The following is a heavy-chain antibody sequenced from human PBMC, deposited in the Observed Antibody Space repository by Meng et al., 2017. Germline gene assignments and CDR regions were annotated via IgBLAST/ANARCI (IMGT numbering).Heavy chain of an antibody. J-gene: IGHJ5*02. Sequence: VWLVESGGGLVQSGGSLRISCTASGFTFRNYWMHWVRQAPGKGLVWVSRIKPDGTMTVYADSVKGRFTISRDNAKNTLYLQVNSLRSDDTAVYYCARSDWFDPWGQGTLVTVSS. CDR1: GFTFRNYW. CDR3: ARSDWFDP. CDR2: IKPDGTMT. V-gene: IGHV3-74*01.